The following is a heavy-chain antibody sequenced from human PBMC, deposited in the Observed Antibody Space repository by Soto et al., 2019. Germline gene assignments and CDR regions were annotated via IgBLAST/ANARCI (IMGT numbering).Heavy chain of an antibody. V-gene: IGHV3-33*01. D-gene: IGHD3-10*01. CDR1: GFTFSSYG. J-gene: IGHJ6*03. CDR3: ARDFIITGSGSYYNSYYMDV. Sequence: GSLRLSCAASGFTFSSYGMHWVRQAPGKGLEWVAVIWYDGSNKYYADSVKGRFTISRDNSKNTLYLQMNSLRAEDTAVYYCARDFIITGSGSYYNSYYMDVWGKGTTVTVSS. CDR2: IWYDGSNK.